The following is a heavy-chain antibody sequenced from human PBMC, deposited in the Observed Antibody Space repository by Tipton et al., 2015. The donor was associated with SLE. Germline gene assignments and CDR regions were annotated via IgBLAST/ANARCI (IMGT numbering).Heavy chain of an antibody. D-gene: IGHD6-13*01. Sequence: LRLSCTVSGGSISSYYWSWIRQPPGKGLEWIGEINHSGSTKYNPSLKSRVTISVDTSKNQFSLKLSSVTAADTAVYYCARRRVSHAFDIWGQGTMVTVSS. V-gene: IGHV4-34*01. CDR1: GGSISSYY. J-gene: IGHJ3*02. CDR2: INHSGST. CDR3: ARRRVSHAFDI.